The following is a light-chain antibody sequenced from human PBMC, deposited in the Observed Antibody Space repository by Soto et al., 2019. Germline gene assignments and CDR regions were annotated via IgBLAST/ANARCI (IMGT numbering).Light chain of an antibody. CDR1: SSDIGVYNY. CDR2: EVN. Sequence: QSVLTQPASVSGSPGQSITFSCTGTSSDIGVYNYVSWYQQHPGKAPKLMIYEVNNRPSGVSNRFSGSKSGNKASLTISGLQAEDEADYYCSSYTTSNTYVFGTGPKVTVL. V-gene: IGLV2-14*01. CDR3: SSYTTSNTYV. J-gene: IGLJ1*01.